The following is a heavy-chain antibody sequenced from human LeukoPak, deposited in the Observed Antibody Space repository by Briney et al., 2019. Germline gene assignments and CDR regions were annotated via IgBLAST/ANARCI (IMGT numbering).Heavy chain of an antibody. D-gene: IGHD4-17*01. V-gene: IGHV3-21*01. Sequence: GGSLRLSCAASGFTFNNYNMNWVRQAPGKGLEWVSSISSSSSYIYYADSVKGRFTISRDNAKNSLYLQMNSLRAEDTAVYYCARAPTVTTMTIGYWGQGTLVTVSS. CDR3: ARAPTVTTMTIGY. J-gene: IGHJ4*02. CDR1: GFTFNNYN. CDR2: ISSSSSYI.